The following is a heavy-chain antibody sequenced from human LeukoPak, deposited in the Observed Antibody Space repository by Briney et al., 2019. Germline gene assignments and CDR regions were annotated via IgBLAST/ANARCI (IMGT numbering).Heavy chain of an antibody. CDR2: IYYSGST. D-gene: IGHD6-19*01. CDR3: ARDRSSGWYFSTFYYYYYMDV. CDR1: GGSISSYY. J-gene: IGHJ6*03. V-gene: IGHV4-59*12. Sequence: PSETLSLTCTVSGGSISSYYWSWIRQPPGKGLEWIGYIYYSGSTNYNPSLMRRVTISVDTSKNQFSLKLSSVTAADTAVYYCARDRSSGWYFSTFYYYYYMDVWGKGTTVTVSS.